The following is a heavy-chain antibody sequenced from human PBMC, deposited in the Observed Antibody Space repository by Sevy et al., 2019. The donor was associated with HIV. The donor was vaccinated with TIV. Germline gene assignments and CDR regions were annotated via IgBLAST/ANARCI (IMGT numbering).Heavy chain of an antibody. Sequence: GGSLRLSCAASGFTFSNYAMSWVRQAPGKGLEWVSAISGSGGTTYYADSVKGRFAISRDNSKNTLYLQMNSLRAEDTALFDCARDLPRYPGGVDYWGQGTLVTVSS. CDR3: ARDLPRYPGGVDY. CDR2: ISGSGGTT. J-gene: IGHJ4*02. D-gene: IGHD3-16*01. CDR1: GFTFSNYA. V-gene: IGHV3-23*01.